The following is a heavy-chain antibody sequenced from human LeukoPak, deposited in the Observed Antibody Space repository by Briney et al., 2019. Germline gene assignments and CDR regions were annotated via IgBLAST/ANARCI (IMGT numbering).Heavy chain of an antibody. V-gene: IGHV4-38-2*01. J-gene: IGHJ4*02. CDR3: ARHDSAIVASFDY. CDR2: IYRSGST. Sequence: SETLSLTCAVSGYSISSGYYWGWIRQPPGKGLEWIGSIYRSGSTYYNPSLKSRVTISVDTSKNQFSLKLSSVTATDTAVYYCARHDSAIVASFDYWGQGTLVTVSS. D-gene: IGHD3-22*01. CDR1: GYSISSGYY.